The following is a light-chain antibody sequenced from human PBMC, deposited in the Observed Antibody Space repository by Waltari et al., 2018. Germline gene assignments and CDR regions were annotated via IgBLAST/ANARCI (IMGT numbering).Light chain of an antibody. Sequence: SYVLTPAHSVSLAPGQTAPIPCGADNIATNGGHWYQQKPGQAPVLVVSDNSDRPSGLPQRCSASKSGNTATLAITRVEAGDEDDYYCQVWDKTSRHVIFGGGTKLTVL. CDR2: DNS. CDR3: QVWDKTSRHVI. J-gene: IGLJ2*01. V-gene: IGLV3-21*02. CDR1: NIATNG.